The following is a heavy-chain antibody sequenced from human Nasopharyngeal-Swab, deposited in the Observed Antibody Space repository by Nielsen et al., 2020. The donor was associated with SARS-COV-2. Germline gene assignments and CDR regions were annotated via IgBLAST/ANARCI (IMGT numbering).Heavy chain of an antibody. D-gene: IGHD2-21*02. J-gene: IGHJ4*02. CDR1: GYTFTSYY. Sequence: ASAKVSCKASGYTFTSYYMHWVRQAPGQGLEWMGIINPSGGSTSYAQKFQGRVTMTRDTSTSTVYMELSSLRSEDTAVYYCARDEGWIVVVTAILDYWGQGTLVTVSS. V-gene: IGHV1-46*01. CDR3: ARDEGWIVVVTAILDY. CDR2: INPSGGST.